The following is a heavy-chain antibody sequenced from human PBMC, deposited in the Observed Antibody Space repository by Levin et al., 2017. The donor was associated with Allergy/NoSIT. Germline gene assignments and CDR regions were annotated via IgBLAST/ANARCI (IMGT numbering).Heavy chain of an antibody. CDR3: AREWSGDAFDI. Sequence: PGGSLRLSCAASGFTFSNYNMNWVRQAPGKGLEWVSSISSSSSYIYYADSVKGRFTISRDNAKNSLYLQMNSLRAEDTAVYYCAREWSGDAFDIWGQGTIVTVSS. V-gene: IGHV3-21*01. D-gene: IGHD2-15*01. CDR1: GFTFSNYN. J-gene: IGHJ3*02. CDR2: ISSSSSYI.